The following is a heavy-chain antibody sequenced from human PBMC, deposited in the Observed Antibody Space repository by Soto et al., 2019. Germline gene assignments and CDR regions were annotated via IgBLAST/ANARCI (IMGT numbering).Heavy chain of an antibody. V-gene: IGHV4-61*08. D-gene: IGHD3-10*01. CDR2: IYYSGST. CDR3: ARARSPGGSGASGYYYMDV. CDR1: GGSISSGGYY. J-gene: IGHJ6*03. Sequence: SETLSLTCTVSGGSISSGGYYWSWVRQHPGKGLEWIGYIYYSGSTNYNPSLKSRVTISVDTSKNQFSLKLSSVTAADTAVYYCARARSPGGSGASGYYYMDVWGKGTTVTVSS.